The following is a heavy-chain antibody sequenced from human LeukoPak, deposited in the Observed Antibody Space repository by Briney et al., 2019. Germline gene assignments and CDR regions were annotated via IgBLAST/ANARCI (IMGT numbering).Heavy chain of an antibody. CDR2: LKQDESEK. V-gene: IGHV3-7*01. D-gene: IGHD3-22*01. J-gene: IGHJ3*02. CDR1: GFTFSSYW. Sequence: GGPLRLSCAASGFTFSSYWMSWVRQAPGKGLEWVANLKQDESEKYYAHSVKGRFTISRDHAKNSLCLQMKSLRAEDTAVYYCVRLSDSIDCFGFDIWGQGTTVTVSS. CDR3: VRLSDSIDCFGFDI.